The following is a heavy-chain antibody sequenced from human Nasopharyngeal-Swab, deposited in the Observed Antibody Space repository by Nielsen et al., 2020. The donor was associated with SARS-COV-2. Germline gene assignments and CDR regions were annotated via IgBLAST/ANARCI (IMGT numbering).Heavy chain of an antibody. D-gene: IGHD1-1*01. J-gene: IGHJ4*02. CDR2: ISWNSGSI. V-gene: IGHV3-9*01. CDR3: AKIASGTSNYFDY. Sequence: LKISCAASGFTFDDYAMHWVRQAPGKGLEWVSGISWNSGSIGYADSVKGRFTISRDNAKNSLYLQMNSLRAEDTALYYCAKIASGTSNYFDYWGQGTLVTVSS. CDR1: GFTFDDYA.